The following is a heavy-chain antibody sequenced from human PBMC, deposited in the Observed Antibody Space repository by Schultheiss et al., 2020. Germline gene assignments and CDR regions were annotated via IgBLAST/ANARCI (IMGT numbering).Heavy chain of an antibody. Sequence: SETLSLTCTVSGGSISSGSYYWSWIRQPPGKGLEWIGYIYYTGSTNYNPSLKSRVTISVDTSKNQFSLKLSSVTAADTAVYYCARPPSRGPPTPWGQGTLGTVSA. CDR3: ARPPSRGPPTP. V-gene: IGHV4-61*01. CDR2: IYYTGST. J-gene: IGHJ5*02. D-gene: IGHD3-10*01. CDR1: GGSISSGSYY.